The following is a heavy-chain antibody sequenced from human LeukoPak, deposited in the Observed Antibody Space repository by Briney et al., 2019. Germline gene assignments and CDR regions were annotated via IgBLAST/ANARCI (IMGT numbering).Heavy chain of an antibody. Sequence: GESLKFSCKGSGFSFSSYWVAGVRQMPGKGLEWRGIIYPGDSDTRYSPSFQGQVPISADKSISTAYLQWSSLKASDTAMYYCARLWDSPNWLDPWGQGTLVTVSS. J-gene: IGHJ5*02. CDR1: GFSFSSYW. CDR2: IYPGDSDT. CDR3: ARLWDSPNWLDP. D-gene: IGHD1-26*01. V-gene: IGHV5-51*01.